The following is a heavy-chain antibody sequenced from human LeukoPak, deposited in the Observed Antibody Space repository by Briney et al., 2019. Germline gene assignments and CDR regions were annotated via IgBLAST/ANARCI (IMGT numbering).Heavy chain of an antibody. D-gene: IGHD3-9*01. CDR1: GFSLSTSGVG. Sequence: SCPTLVKPTQTLTLTCTFSGFSLSTSGVGVGWIRQPPGKALEWLSLIYLNDDKRYSPSLKSRLTITKDTSKNQVVLTMTNMDPVDTATYYCAHMTTVLRYFDWLRGLYYFDYWGQGTLVTVSS. V-gene: IGHV2-5*01. J-gene: IGHJ4*02. CDR2: IYLNDDK. CDR3: AHMTTVLRYFDWLRGLYYFDY.